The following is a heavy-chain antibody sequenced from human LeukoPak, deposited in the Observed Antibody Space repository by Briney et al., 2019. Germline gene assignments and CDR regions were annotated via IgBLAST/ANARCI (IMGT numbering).Heavy chain of an antibody. CDR3: ARDARNSYGFGLFDY. V-gene: IGHV3-21*01. D-gene: IGHD5-18*01. Sequence: PGGSLRLSCAASGFTSSSYSMNWVRQAPGKGLEWVSSISSSSSYIYYADSVKGRFTISRDNAKNSLYLQMNSLRAEDTAVYYCARDARNSYGFGLFDYWGQGTLVTVSS. CDR2: ISSSSSYI. J-gene: IGHJ4*02. CDR1: GFTSSSYS.